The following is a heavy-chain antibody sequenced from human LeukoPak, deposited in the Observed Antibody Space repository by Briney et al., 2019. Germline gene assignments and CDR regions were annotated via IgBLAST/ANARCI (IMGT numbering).Heavy chain of an antibody. D-gene: IGHD2-2*01. J-gene: IGHJ3*02. CDR3: ARDRWGVPAAIPNDAFDI. V-gene: IGHV1-69*13. Sequence: SVKVSCKASGGTFSSYAISWVRQAPGQGLEWMGGTIPIFGTANYAQKFQGRVTITADESTSTAYMELSSLRSEDTAVYYCARDRWGVPAAIPNDAFDIWGQGTMVTVSS. CDR1: GGTFSSYA. CDR2: TIPIFGTA.